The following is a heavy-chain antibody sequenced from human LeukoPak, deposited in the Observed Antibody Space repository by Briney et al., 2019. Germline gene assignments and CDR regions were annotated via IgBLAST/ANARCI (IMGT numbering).Heavy chain of an antibody. CDR3: ARGRRNYDILTGYSVYTSPAYYFDY. CDR1: GGSISSGGYY. CDR2: IYYSGST. J-gene: IGHJ4*02. D-gene: IGHD3-9*01. V-gene: IGHV4-31*03. Sequence: PSETLSLTCTVSGGSISSGGYYWSWIRQHPGKGLEWIGYIYYSGSTYYNPSLKSRVTMSVDTSKNQFSLKLSSVTAADTAVYYCARGRRNYDILTGYSVYTSPAYYFDYWGQGTLVTVSS.